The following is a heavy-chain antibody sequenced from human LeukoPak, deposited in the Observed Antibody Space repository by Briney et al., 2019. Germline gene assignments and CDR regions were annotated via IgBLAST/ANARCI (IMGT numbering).Heavy chain of an antibody. CDR2: INHSGDT. D-gene: IGHD3-16*01. V-gene: IGHV4-34*01. Sequence: PSETLSLTCGVYGASFNSYYWTWIRQPPGKGLEWIGEINHSGDTNYNPSLKSRVTLFVDASKKRFSLKLTSVTATDTGVYYCASWGGPSRGVFDPWGQGTLVTVSS. CDR3: ASWGGPSRGVFDP. CDR1: GASFNSYY. J-gene: IGHJ5*02.